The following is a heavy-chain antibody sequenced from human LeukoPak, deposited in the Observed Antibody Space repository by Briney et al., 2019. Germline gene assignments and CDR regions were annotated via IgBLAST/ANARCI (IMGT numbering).Heavy chain of an antibody. J-gene: IGHJ4*02. CDR1: GGSITTNSYY. Sequence: SETLSLTCTVSGGSITTNSYYWGWIRQPPGKGLEWIGRIYTSGSTNYNPSLKSRVTISVDTSKNQFSLKLSSVTAADTAVYYCARGITIFGVVPTFDYWGQGTLVTVSS. D-gene: IGHD3-3*01. CDR3: ARGITIFGVVPTFDY. V-gene: IGHV4-61*02. CDR2: IYTSGST.